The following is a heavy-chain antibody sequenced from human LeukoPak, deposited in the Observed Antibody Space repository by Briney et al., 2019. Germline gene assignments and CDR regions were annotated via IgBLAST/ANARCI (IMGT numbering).Heavy chain of an antibody. CDR2: INAGNGNT. Sequence: ASVKVSCKASGYTFTSYAMHWVRQAPGQRLEWMGWINAGNGNTKYSQEFQGRVTITRDTSASTAYMELSSLRSEDTAVYYCARGPIIDIVIVPAADDYYYMDVWGKGTTVTVSS. J-gene: IGHJ6*03. CDR3: ARGPIIDIVIVPAADDYYYMDV. V-gene: IGHV1-3*03. CDR1: GYTFTSYA. D-gene: IGHD2-2*01.